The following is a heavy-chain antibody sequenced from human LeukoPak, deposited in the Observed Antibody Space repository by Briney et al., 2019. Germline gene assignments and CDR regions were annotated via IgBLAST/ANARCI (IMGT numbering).Heavy chain of an antibody. D-gene: IGHD1-26*01. CDR2: ISSSSSYI. Sequence: GGSLRLSCAASGFTFSSYSMNWVRQAPGKGLEWVSSISSSSSYIYYADSVKGRFTISRDNAKNSLYLQMNSLRAEDTAVYYCARVQGGSYSDYWGQGTLVTVSS. CDR3: ARVQGGSYSDY. J-gene: IGHJ4*02. CDR1: GFTFSSYS. V-gene: IGHV3-21*01.